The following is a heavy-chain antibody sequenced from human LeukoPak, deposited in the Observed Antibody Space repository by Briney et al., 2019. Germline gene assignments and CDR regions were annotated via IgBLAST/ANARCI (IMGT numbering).Heavy chain of an antibody. V-gene: IGHV3-33*01. Sequence: GGSLRLSCAASGFTFSSYGMHWARQAPGKGLEWVAVIWYDGSNKYYADSVKGRFTISRDNSKNTLYLQMNSLRAEDTAVYYCARDNYYYDSSGYFDAFDIWGQGTMVTVSS. CDR3: ARDNYYYDSSGYFDAFDI. D-gene: IGHD3-22*01. CDR2: IWYDGSNK. J-gene: IGHJ3*02. CDR1: GFTFSSYG.